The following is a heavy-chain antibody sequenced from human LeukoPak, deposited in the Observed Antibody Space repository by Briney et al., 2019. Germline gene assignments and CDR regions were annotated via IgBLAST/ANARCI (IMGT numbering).Heavy chain of an antibody. D-gene: IGHD3-22*01. CDR3: ARVRNYYDSSGYYLDY. V-gene: IGHV3-23*01. Sequence: PGGSLRLSCAASGFTFSSYAMSWVRQAPGKGLEWVSGISGSGGSTYYADSVKGRFTISRDNSKNTLYLQMNSLRAEDTAVYYCARVRNYYDSSGYYLDYWGQGTLSPSPQ. CDR1: GFTFSSYA. J-gene: IGHJ4*02. CDR2: ISGSGGST.